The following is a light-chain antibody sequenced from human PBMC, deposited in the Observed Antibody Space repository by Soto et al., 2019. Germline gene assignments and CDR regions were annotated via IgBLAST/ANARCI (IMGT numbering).Light chain of an antibody. CDR1: SSNIGRNT. CDR3: AAWDDGLNGSV. Sequence: QSVLTQPPSGSGTPGQRVTISCSGSSSNIGRNTVNWYQQVPGTAPKLLIYNNNQRPSGVPDRFSGSKSGTSASLAIIGLQSEDEADYYCAAWDDGLNGSVFGAGTKVTVL. J-gene: IGLJ1*01. V-gene: IGLV1-44*01. CDR2: NNN.